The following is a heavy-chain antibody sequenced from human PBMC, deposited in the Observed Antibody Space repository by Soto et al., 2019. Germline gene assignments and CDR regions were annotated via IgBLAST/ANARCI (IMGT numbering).Heavy chain of an antibody. CDR3: ARDGVRPSGGIEY. Sequence: QVQLVQSGAEVKKPGSSVNVSCKASGGTFSRYSINWVRQAPGQGLEWMGEIIPIFGTANNAKKFQGRGTLTADQSTSTAYMELSTLRGGDTAVYSCARDGVRPSGGIEYWGQGNRVTVSS. CDR1: GGTFSRYS. D-gene: IGHD2-8*01. J-gene: IGHJ4*02. CDR2: IIPIFGTA. V-gene: IGHV1-69*01.